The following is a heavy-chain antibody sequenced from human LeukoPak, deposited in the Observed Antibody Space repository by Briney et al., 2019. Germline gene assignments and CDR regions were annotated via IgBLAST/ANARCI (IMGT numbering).Heavy chain of an antibody. D-gene: IGHD1-26*01. CDR1: GFTFSDYS. V-gene: IGHV3-21*01. Sequence: GGSLRLSCAASGFTFSDYSMNWVRQAPGGGLEWVSSISSRSLYIHYADSVKGRVTISRDNVKNSLYLQMNSLRAEETAVYYCARDSRHHRFLYWDWFDPWGQGTLVTVSS. CDR2: ISSRSLYI. CDR3: ARDSRHHRFLYWDWFDP. J-gene: IGHJ5*02.